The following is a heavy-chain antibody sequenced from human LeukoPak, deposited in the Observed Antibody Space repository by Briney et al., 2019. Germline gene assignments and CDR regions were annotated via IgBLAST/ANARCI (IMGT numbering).Heavy chain of an antibody. D-gene: IGHD2-2*02. CDR3: AKHLRATNTYTFFGLDV. Sequence: GGSLRLSCAATGFSFKDYGMHWVRQPPGKGLEWVSGISWNGGSTDYADSVKGRFTISRDNAKNSLYLQLSSLRPEDTALYYCAKHLRATNTYTFFGLDVWGQGTTVTVAS. CDR1: GFSFKDYG. V-gene: IGHV3-9*01. J-gene: IGHJ6*02. CDR2: ISWNGGST.